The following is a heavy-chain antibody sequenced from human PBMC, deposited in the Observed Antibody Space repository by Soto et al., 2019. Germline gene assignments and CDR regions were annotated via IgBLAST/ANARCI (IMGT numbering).Heavy chain of an antibody. Sequence: EVQLLESGGGLVQPGGSLRLSCAASGFTFRNDAMSWARQAPGKGLEWVSAISGSSGTTHYADSVKGRFTISRDNSKNTLDLQMNSLRVEATAVYYCAKDRSSTSCYAFDYWGQGSLVTVSS. V-gene: IGHV3-23*01. J-gene: IGHJ4*02. CDR1: GFTFRNDA. CDR3: AKDRSSTSCYAFDY. D-gene: IGHD2-2*01. CDR2: ISGSSGTT.